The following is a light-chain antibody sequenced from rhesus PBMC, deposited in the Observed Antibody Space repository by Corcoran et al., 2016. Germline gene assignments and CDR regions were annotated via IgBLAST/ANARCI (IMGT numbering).Light chain of an antibody. CDR1: QGITND. Sequence: DIQMTQSPSSLSASVGDRVTITCRASQGITNDLAWYQQKPGETPKLLISDASSLQSGIPSRFSGSGSGTDFTLTISSLQSEDFATYYCQQYYSIPPTFGQGPKVEIK. CDR3: QQYYSIPPT. J-gene: IGKJ1*01. V-gene: IGKV1-33*02. CDR2: DAS.